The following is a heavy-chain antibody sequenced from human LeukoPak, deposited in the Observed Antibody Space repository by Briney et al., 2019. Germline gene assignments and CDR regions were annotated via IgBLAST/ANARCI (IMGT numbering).Heavy chain of an antibody. CDR3: ARARGGIWYFGY. Sequence: PGGSLRLSCAASGFTFSSYSMNWVRQAPGKGLEWVSSISSSSSYIYYADSVKGRFTISRDNAKNSLYLQMNSLRAEDTAVYYCARARGGIWYFGYWGQGTLVTVSS. D-gene: IGHD3-16*01. CDR2: ISSSSSYI. CDR1: GFTFSSYS. J-gene: IGHJ4*02. V-gene: IGHV3-21*01.